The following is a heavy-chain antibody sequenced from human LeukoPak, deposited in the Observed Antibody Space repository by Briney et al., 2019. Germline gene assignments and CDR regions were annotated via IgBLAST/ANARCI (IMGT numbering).Heavy chain of an antibody. CDR1: GYTFTSYG. D-gene: IGHD3-10*01. CDR3: ARRYYYGSGSYHGYYYYGMDV. CDR2: ISAYNGNT. J-gene: IGHJ6*02. Sequence: ASVKASCKASGYTFTSYGISWVRQAPGQGLEWMGWISAYNGNTNYAQKLQGRVTMTTDTSTSTAYMELRSLRSDDTAVYYCARRYYYGSGSYHGYYYYGMDVWGQGTTVTVSS. V-gene: IGHV1-18*01.